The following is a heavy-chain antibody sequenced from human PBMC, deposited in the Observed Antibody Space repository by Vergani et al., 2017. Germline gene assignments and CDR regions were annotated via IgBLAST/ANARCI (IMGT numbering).Heavy chain of an antibody. Sequence: QVQLVESGGGVVQPGRSLRLSCAASGFTFSSYGMHWVRQAPGKGLEWVAVIWYDGSNKYYADSMKGRFTISRDNSKNTLYLQMNSRRAEDTAVYYCVKGYSYGYGEYYYYYYGMDVWGQGTTVTVSS. CDR2: IWYDGSNK. J-gene: IGHJ6*02. CDR3: VKGYSYGYGEYYYYYYGMDV. CDR1: GFTFSSYG. V-gene: IGHV3-33*06. D-gene: IGHD5-18*01.